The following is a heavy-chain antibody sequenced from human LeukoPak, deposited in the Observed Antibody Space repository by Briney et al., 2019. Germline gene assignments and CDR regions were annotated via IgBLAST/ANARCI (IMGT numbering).Heavy chain of an antibody. CDR2: IYSGGST. CDR1: GFTVSSNY. D-gene: IGHD3-22*01. J-gene: IGHJ4*02. V-gene: IGHV3-53*01. CDR3: AKDRMIVRPGDFDY. Sequence: GGSLRLSCAASGFTVSSNYMSWVRQAPGKGLEWVSVIYSGGSTYYADSVKGRFTISRDNSKNTLYLQMNSLRAEDTAVYYCAKDRMIVRPGDFDYWGQGTLVTVSS.